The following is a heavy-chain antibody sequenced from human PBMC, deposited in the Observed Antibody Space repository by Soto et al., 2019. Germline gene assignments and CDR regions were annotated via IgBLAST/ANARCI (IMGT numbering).Heavy chain of an antibody. V-gene: IGHV1-46*03. Sequence: ASVKVSCKASGYSFTSYYVHWVRQPPVQGLEWRGIINHSGGSTSYAQKFQGRVTMTRDTSTSTVYMELSSLSSEDTAVYYCARAYSSGWSQRYYFDYWG. CDR1: GYSFTSYY. CDR2: INHSGGST. J-gene: IGHJ4*01. CDR3: ARAYSSGWSQRYYFDY. D-gene: IGHD6-19*01.